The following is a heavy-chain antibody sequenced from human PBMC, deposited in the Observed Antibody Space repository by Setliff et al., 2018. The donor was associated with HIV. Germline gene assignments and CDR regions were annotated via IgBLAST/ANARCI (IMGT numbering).Heavy chain of an antibody. CDR2: IYTSGST. Sequence: SETLSLTCTVSGGAISSYYWSWIRQPAGKGLEWIGRIYTSGSTNYNPSLKSRVTIAVETSKNQFSLKLRSVTAADTAVYYCEVAGQWGQGTLVTVSS. V-gene: IGHV4-4*07. CDR3: EVAGQ. CDR1: GGAISSYY. J-gene: IGHJ4*02. D-gene: IGHD6-19*01.